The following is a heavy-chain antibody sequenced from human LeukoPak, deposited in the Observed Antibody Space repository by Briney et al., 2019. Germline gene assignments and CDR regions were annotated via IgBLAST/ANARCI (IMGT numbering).Heavy chain of an antibody. V-gene: IGHV3-33*01. Sequence: PGRSLRLSCAASGFTFSSYGMHWVRQAPGKGLEWVAVVWYDGSNKYYADSVKGRFTISRDNSKNMLYLRMNGLRAEDTAVYYCARDPSLRVTLDSWGQGTLVTVSS. CDR1: GFTFSSYG. CDR3: ARDPSLRVTLDS. D-gene: IGHD5/OR15-5a*01. J-gene: IGHJ5*01. CDR2: VWYDGSNK.